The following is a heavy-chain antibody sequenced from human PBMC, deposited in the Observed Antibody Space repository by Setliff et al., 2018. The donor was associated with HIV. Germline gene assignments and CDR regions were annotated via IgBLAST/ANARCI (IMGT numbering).Heavy chain of an antibody. CDR2: ISGHKDRT. D-gene: IGHD3-22*01. CDR1: GYSFTNFG. J-gene: IGHJ3*02. V-gene: IGHV1-18*01. Sequence: ASVKVSCKASGYSFTNFGITWVRQAPGQGLEWIGWISGHKDRTNYAHKFQGRVTITRDTSANTAYMELSSLRSEDTAVYYCATSSPVGPWLPSHDAFDIWGQGTMVTVSS. CDR3: ATSSPVGPWLPSHDAFDI.